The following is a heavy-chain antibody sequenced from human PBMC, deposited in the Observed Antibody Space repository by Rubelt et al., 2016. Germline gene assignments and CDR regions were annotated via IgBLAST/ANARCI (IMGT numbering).Heavy chain of an antibody. J-gene: IGHJ4*02. D-gene: IGHD1-1*01. CDR1: GGSFSGYY. Sequence: QVQLQQWGAGLLKPSETLSLTCAVYGGSFSGYYWSWIRQPPGKGLEWIGEINHSGSTNYNPSLQGRVNISVGTAKNQFSLELRSVTAAETAVYYCASLPTGTVFDYWGQGTLVTVSS. V-gene: IGHV4-34*01. CDR3: ASLPTGTVFDY. CDR2: INHSGST.